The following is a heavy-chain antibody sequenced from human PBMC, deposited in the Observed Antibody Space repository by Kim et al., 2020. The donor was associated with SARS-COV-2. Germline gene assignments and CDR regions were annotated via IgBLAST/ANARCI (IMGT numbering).Heavy chain of an antibody. J-gene: IGHJ4*02. Sequence: ASVKVSCKASGYTFTSYGISWVRQAPGQGLEWMGWISAYNGNTNYAQKLQGRVTMTTDTSTSTAYMELRSLRSDDTAVYYCASRDLLDTAMVTGDYWGQGTLVTVSS. V-gene: IGHV1-18*01. CDR2: ISAYNGNT. CDR3: ASRDLLDTAMVTGDY. D-gene: IGHD5-18*01. CDR1: GYTFTSYG.